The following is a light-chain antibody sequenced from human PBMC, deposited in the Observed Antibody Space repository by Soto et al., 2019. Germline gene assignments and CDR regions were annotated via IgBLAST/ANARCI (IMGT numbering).Light chain of an antibody. V-gene: IGKV3-20*01. CDR2: GVS. Sequence: IVLTQSPGTLSLSPGERATLSCRASQTGSNSYLAWYQQKSGQAPRLLIYGVSTRATGIPDRFSGSGSGTAFALTISRLEPEDFAVYICQHYVYPQWTFGPGTKVEIK. CDR1: QTGSNSY. J-gene: IGKJ1*01. CDR3: QHYVYPQWT.